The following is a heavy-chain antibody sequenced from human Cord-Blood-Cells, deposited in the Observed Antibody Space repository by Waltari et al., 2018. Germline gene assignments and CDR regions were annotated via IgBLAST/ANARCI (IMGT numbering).Heavy chain of an antibody. V-gene: IGHV3-53*02. J-gene: IGHJ3*02. CDR1: GFTVSSNY. Sequence: EVQLVETGGGLIQPGGSLRLSCAASGFTVSSNYMSWVRQAPGKGLEWVSVIYSGGSTYYADSGKGRFTISRDNSKNTLYLQMNSLRAEDTAVYYCATQISGSYPLDAFDIWGQGTMVTVSS. D-gene: IGHD1-26*01. CDR3: ATQISGSYPLDAFDI. CDR2: IYSGGST.